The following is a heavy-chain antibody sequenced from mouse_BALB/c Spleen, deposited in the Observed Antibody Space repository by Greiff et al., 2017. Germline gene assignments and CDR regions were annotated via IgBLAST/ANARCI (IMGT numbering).Heavy chain of an antibody. V-gene: IGHV1S126*01. J-gene: IGHJ4*01. CDR2: IDPSDSET. CDR3: ARKGQLGLRGAMDY. Sequence: QVQLQQSGPQLVRPGASVKISCKASGYSFTSYWMHWVKQRPGQGLEWIGMIDPSDSETRLNQKFKDKATLTVDKSSSTAYMQLSSPTSEDSAVYYCARKGQLGLRGAMDYWGQGTSVTVSS. D-gene: IGHD3-2*01. CDR1: GYSFTSYW.